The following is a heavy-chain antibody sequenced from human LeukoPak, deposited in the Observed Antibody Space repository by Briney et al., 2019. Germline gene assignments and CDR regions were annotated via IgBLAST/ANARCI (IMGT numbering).Heavy chain of an antibody. D-gene: IGHD2-2*01. CDR3: ALPFHYMPRWFDP. CDR1: GYTFTGYY. Sequence: GASVKVSCKASGYTFTGYYMHWVRQAPGQGLEWMGWINPNSGGTNYAQKFQGRVTMTRDTSISTAYMELSRLRSDDTAVYYCALPFHYMPRWFDPWGQGTLVTVSS. CDR2: INPNSGGT. J-gene: IGHJ5*02. V-gene: IGHV1-2*02.